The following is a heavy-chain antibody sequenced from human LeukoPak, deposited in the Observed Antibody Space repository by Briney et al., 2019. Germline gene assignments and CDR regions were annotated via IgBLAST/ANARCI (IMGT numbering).Heavy chain of an antibody. CDR1: GFTFRSYD. J-gene: IGHJ4*02. Sequence: GGSLRLSCAASGFTFRSYDMNWVRQAPGKGLECISYIGSRGSATYYADSVKGRFTISRDNTKDSLFLQMNSLRAEDTAVYYCARVSGSGWHFDYWGQGSLVTVSS. D-gene: IGHD6-19*01. V-gene: IGHV3-48*03. CDR3: ARVSGSGWHFDY. CDR2: IGSRGSAT.